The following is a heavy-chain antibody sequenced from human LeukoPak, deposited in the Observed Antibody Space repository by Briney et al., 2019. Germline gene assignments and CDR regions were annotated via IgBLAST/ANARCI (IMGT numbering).Heavy chain of an antibody. CDR3: ARVGHYDILTGSYDAFDI. CDR2: INPSGGST. V-gene: IGHV1-46*03. J-gene: IGHJ3*02. Sequence: ASVKVSCKASGYTFTSYYMHWVRQAPGQGLEWMGIINPSGGSTSYAQKFQGRVTMTRDTSTSTVYMELSSLRSEDTAVYYCARVGHYDILTGSYDAFDIWAKGQWSPSLQ. D-gene: IGHD3-9*01. CDR1: GYTFTSYY.